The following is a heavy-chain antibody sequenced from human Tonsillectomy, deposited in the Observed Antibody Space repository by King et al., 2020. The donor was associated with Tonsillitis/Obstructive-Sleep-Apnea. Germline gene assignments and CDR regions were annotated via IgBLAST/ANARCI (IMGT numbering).Heavy chain of an antibody. Sequence: VQLVESGGGLVQPGGSLRLSCAASGFTFSSHWMSWVRQAPGKGLEWVGNINQDGSEKYYVYSVKGRFTISRDNAKNSLYLQMNSLRAEDTAMYYCARDGCSGGTCFFDYWGQGSLVTVSS. V-gene: IGHV3-7*03. D-gene: IGHD2-15*01. J-gene: IGHJ4*02. CDR3: ARDGCSGGTCFFDY. CDR2: INQDGSEK. CDR1: GFTFSSHW.